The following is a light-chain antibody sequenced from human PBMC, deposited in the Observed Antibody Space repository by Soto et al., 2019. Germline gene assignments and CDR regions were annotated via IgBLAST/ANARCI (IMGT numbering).Light chain of an antibody. Sequence: AIQVTQSPTSLSASVGDRVTITCRSSQDIRNYLGWYQQKPGKAPQLLIYGASSLQRGVSSRFSGSGFGTDLTLTVSSLQPEDSATYYCLQDRSHFWTFGQGTKVHI. V-gene: IGKV1-6*01. CDR2: GAS. J-gene: IGKJ1*01. CDR3: LQDRSHFWT. CDR1: QDIRNY.